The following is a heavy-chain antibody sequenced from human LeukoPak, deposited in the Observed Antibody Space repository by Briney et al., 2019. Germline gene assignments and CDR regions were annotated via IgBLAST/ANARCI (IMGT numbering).Heavy chain of an antibody. CDR3: AKVPTYYDYVWGSYRYPYYFDY. J-gene: IGHJ4*02. CDR2: ISGSGGST. Sequence: PGGSLRLSCAASGFTFSSYGMSWVRQAPGKWLEWVSAISGSGGSTYYADSVKGRFTISRDNSKNTLYLQMNSLRAEDTAVYYCAKVPTYYDYVWGSYRYPYYFDYWGQGTLVTVSS. CDR1: GFTFSSYG. V-gene: IGHV3-23*01. D-gene: IGHD3-16*02.